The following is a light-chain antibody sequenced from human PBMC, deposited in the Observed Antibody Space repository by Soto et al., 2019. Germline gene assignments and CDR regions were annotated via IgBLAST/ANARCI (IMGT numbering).Light chain of an antibody. CDR3: QQRSSWPST. V-gene: IGKV3-11*01. Sequence: PGDRATLSCRASQSVSSYLAWYQQKPRQAPRLLVYDASSRATGIPARFSGSGSGTDFTLTITSLEPEDFAVYYCQQRSSWPSTFGGGTKVEI. J-gene: IGKJ4*01. CDR1: QSVSSY. CDR2: DAS.